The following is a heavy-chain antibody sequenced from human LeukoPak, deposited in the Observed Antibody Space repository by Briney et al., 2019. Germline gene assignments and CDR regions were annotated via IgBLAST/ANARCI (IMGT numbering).Heavy chain of an antibody. CDR3: ARGSRSFEPDGFDY. J-gene: IGHJ4*02. CDR2: ISYDGSNK. D-gene: IGHD2/OR15-2a*01. CDR1: GFTFSSYA. Sequence: PGGSLRLSCAASGFTFSSYAMHWVRQAPGKGLEWVAVISYDGSNKYYADSVKGRFTISRDNSKNTLYLQMNSLRAEDTAVYYCARGSRSFEPDGFDYWGQGTLVTVSS. V-gene: IGHV3-30*04.